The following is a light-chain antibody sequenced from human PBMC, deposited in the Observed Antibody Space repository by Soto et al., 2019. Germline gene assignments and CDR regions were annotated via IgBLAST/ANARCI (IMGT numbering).Light chain of an antibody. J-gene: IGKJ1*01. CDR3: QQYNNWPWT. CDR2: GAS. Sequence: EIVMTQSPATLSVSPGERATLTCRDSQSVSSNLAWYQQKPGQAPRLLIYGASTRATGIPARFSGSGSGTEFTLTISSLQSEDFAVYYCQQYNNWPWTFGQGTKVDIK. V-gene: IGKV3-15*01. CDR1: QSVSSN.